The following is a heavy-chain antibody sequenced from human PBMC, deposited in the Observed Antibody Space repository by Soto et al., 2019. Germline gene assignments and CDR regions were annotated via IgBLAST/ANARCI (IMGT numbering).Heavy chain of an antibody. Sequence: ASVTVSCKASGWTCTSYDVNWVRQATGQGLEWMGWMNPNSGNTGYAQKFQGRDTMTRNTSISTAYMELSSLRSEDTAVYYCASVYCSGGSCSTFDFWGQATLVTVSS. V-gene: IGHV1-8*01. CDR3: ASVYCSGGSCSTFDF. J-gene: IGHJ4*02. CDR1: GWTCTSYD. CDR2: MNPNSGNT. D-gene: IGHD2-15*01.